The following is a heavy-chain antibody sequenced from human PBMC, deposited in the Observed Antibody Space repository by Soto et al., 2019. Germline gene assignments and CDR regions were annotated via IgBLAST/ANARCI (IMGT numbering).Heavy chain of an antibody. Sequence: PGGSLRLSCAASGFTFDDYAMHWVRQAPGKGLEWVSGISWNSGSIGYADTVKGRFTISRDNAKNSLYLQMNSLRDEDTALYYCARDSQMASITMVRGVTRLFDPWGQGTLVTVSS. CDR3: ARDSQMASITMVRGVTRLFDP. V-gene: IGHV3-9*01. CDR2: ISWNSGSI. D-gene: IGHD3-10*01. CDR1: GFTFDDYA. J-gene: IGHJ5*02.